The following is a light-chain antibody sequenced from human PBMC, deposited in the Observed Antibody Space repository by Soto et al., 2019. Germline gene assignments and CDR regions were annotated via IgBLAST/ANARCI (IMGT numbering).Light chain of an antibody. Sequence: EIVMTQSPATLSVSPGDRATLSCRASQSVSSSLAWYQQIPGQAPRLLIYDASTRATGIPARFGGSGSGTEFTLTISSLHLEDFAVYYCQQYNNWPPLTFGGGTKVELK. CDR2: DAS. J-gene: IGKJ4*01. CDR3: QQYNNWPPLT. CDR1: QSVSSS. V-gene: IGKV3-15*01.